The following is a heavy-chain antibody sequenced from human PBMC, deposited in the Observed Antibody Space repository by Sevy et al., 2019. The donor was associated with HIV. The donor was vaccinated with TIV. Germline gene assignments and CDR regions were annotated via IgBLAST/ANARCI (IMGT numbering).Heavy chain of an antibody. J-gene: IGHJ6*02. Sequence: GRSLRLSCAASGFTFSSYNMNWVRQPPGKGLEWVSSISSSSNYITYADSVKGRFTISRDNAKNSLYLEMNTLRAEDTAVYYCARVVAYCSGGTCFPGYYYGMDVWGQGTTVTVSS. D-gene: IGHD2-15*01. CDR2: ISSSSNYI. CDR1: GFTFSSYN. CDR3: ARVVAYCSGGTCFPGYYYGMDV. V-gene: IGHV3-21*01.